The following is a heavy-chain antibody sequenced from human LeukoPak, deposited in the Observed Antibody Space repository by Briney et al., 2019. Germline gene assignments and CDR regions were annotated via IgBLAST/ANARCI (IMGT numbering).Heavy chain of an antibody. V-gene: IGHV3-33*01. CDR3: ARRRSSSWGGYYYYYYYMDV. J-gene: IGHJ6*03. CDR2: IWYDGSNK. Sequence: GGSLRLSCAASGFTFSSYGMHWVRQAPGKGLEWVAVIWYDGSNKYYADSVKGRFTISRDNSKNTLYLQMNSLRAEDTAVYYCARRRSSSWGGYYYYYYYMDVRGKGTTVTVSS. D-gene: IGHD6-13*01. CDR1: GFTFSSYG.